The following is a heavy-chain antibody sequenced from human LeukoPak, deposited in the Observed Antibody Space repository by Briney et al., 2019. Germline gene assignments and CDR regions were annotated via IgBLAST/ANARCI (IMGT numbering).Heavy chain of an antibody. CDR2: IHYSGGI. J-gene: IGHJ4*02. D-gene: IGHD6-13*01. Sequence: SETLSLTCTVSGASISTSYWYWIRQPPGKGLEWIGYIHYSGGINYNPSLKSRVTISAYTSKNQLSLKLSSVTAADTAVYYCARVPAAGTGPDYWGQGTLVTVSS. V-gene: IGHV4-59*01. CDR1: GASISTSY. CDR3: ARVPAAGTGPDY.